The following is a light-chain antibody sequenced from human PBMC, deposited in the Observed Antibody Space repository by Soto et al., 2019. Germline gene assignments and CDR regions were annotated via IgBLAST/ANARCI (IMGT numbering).Light chain of an antibody. CDR1: SSNIGAGYD. Sequence: QSVLTQSPPVSGAPGQRVTISCTGSSSNIGAGYDVHWYQQFPGTAPKLLIYANTNRPSGVPDRFSGSKSGTSASLAITGLQPEDEADYYCQSYDSSLSASVFGGGTQLTVL. CDR3: QSYDSSLSASV. V-gene: IGLV1-40*01. CDR2: ANT. J-gene: IGLJ3*02.